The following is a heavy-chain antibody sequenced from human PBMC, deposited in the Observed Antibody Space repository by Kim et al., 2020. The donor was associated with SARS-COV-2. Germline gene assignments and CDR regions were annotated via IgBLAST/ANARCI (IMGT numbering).Heavy chain of an antibody. Sequence: GGSLRLSCAASGFTFSSYAMSWVRQAPGKGLEWVSSISGSGGSTYYADSVKGRFTISRDNSKNTLYLQMNSLRAEDTAVYYCAKETRKAIFGVVITSYFGYWGPGTLVTVSP. V-gene: IGHV3-23*01. J-gene: IGHJ4*02. CDR3: AKETRKAIFGVVITSYFGY. CDR2: ISGSGGST. CDR1: GFTFSSYA. D-gene: IGHD3-3*01.